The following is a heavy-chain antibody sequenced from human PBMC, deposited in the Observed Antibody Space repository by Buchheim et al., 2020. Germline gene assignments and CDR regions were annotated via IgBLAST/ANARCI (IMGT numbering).Heavy chain of an antibody. CDR2: IYPGDSYT. CDR1: GYSFTGAY. V-gene: IGHV5-51*01. Sequence: EVQLVQSGAEVKRPGESLRISCQGSGYSFTGAYIAWVRQMPGKGLEWMGLIYPGDSYTKYSPSFEGLVTMSVDQSIRPAYLQWRSLRTSDTAIYYCARRVRDSSSYNFDFWGQGTL. J-gene: IGHJ4*02. D-gene: IGHD5-24*01. CDR3: ARRVRDSSSYNFDF.